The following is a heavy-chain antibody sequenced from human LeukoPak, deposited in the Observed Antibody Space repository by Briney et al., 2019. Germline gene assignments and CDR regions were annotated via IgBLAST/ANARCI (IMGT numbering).Heavy chain of an antibody. Sequence: PGGSLRLSCAASGFTFSSYGMHWVRQAPGKGLEWVAVIWYDGSNKYYADSVKGRFTISRDNSKNTLYLQMNSLRAEDTAVYYCARDFNSCNWFDPWGQGTLVTVSS. J-gene: IGHJ5*02. CDR1: GFTFSSYG. CDR2: IWYDGSNK. CDR3: ARDFNSCNWFDP. D-gene: IGHD2-2*01. V-gene: IGHV3-33*01.